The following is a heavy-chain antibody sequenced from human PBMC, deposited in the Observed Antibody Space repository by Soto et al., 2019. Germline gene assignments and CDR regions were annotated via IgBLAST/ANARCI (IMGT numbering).Heavy chain of an antibody. CDR3: ARAVVRGVMGVYYYYYGMDV. CDR2: ISGSGGST. D-gene: IGHD3-10*02. J-gene: IGHJ6*02. V-gene: IGHV3-23*01. Sequence: PGGSLRLSCAPSGFTFRNFAMSWVRQAPGKGLEWVSTISGSGGSTYSVDSVKGRFTISRDNSKNTLYLQMNSLRDEDTAVYYCARAVVRGVMGVYYYYYGMDVWGQGTMVTVSS. CDR1: GFTFRNFA.